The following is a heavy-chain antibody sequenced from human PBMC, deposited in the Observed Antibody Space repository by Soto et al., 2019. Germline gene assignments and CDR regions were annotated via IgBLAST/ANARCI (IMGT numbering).Heavy chain of an antibody. CDR2: IYYSGST. V-gene: IGHV4-59*08. Sequence: SETLSLTCTVSGGSISSYYRSWVRQPPGKGLEWIGYIYYSGSTNYNPSLKSRVTISVDTSKNQFSLKLSSVTAADTAAYYCARLAVAAAWGYYYYMDVWGKGTTVTVSS. J-gene: IGHJ6*03. CDR1: GGSISSYY. CDR3: ARLAVAAAWGYYYYMDV. D-gene: IGHD6-19*01.